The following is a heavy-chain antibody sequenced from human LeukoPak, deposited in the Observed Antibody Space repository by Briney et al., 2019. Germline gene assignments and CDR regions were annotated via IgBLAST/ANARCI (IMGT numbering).Heavy chain of an antibody. V-gene: IGHV3-23*01. CDR3: AKVLNSSSRKYYFDY. J-gene: IGHJ4*02. D-gene: IGHD6-13*01. CDR2: ISGSGGST. Sequence: PGGSLRLSCAASGFTFSSYAMSWVRQAPGKGLEWVSAISGSGGSTYYADSVKGRFTISRDNSKNTLYLQMNSLRAEDTAVYYCAKVLNSSSRKYYFDYWGQGTLVTVSS. CDR1: GFTFSSYA.